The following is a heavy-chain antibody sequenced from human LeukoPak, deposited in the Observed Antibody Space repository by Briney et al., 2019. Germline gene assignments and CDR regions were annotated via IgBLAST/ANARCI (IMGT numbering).Heavy chain of an antibody. CDR2: ISGSGGST. J-gene: IGHJ6*02. CDR1: GFAFGSYA. Sequence: GGSLRLSCAVSGFAFGSYAMSWVRQAPGKGLEWVSAISGSGGSTYYADSVKGRFTISRDNSKNTLYLQMNSLRAEDTAVYYCAKVRAHYGDYYKPREYYYYGMDVWGQGTTVTVSS. D-gene: IGHD4-17*01. V-gene: IGHV3-23*01. CDR3: AKVRAHYGDYYKPREYYYYGMDV.